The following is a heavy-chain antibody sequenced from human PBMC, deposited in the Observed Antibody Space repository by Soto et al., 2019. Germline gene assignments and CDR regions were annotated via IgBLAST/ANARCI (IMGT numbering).Heavy chain of an antibody. CDR3: AREYTYGSNFFDC. CDR1: GGSIRRSAYY. D-gene: IGHD5-18*01. CDR2: ISHSGST. V-gene: IGHV4-31*03. Sequence: QVQLQESGPGLVKPSQTLSLTCTVSGGSIRRSAYYWSWIRQHPGKGLEWIGYISHSGSTYYNPSLKSRVIISVDTSKNQFSLSLPSVTAADTAVYYCAREYTYGSNFFDCWGQGALVTVSS. J-gene: IGHJ4*02.